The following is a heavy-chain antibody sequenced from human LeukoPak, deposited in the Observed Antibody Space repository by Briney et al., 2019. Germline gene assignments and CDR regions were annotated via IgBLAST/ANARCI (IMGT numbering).Heavy chain of an antibody. CDR2: ISSSSSYI. Sequence: PGGSLRLSCAASGFTFSDYYMSWIRQAPGKGLEWVSSISSSSSYIYYADSVKGRFTISRDNAKNSLYLQMNSLRAEDTAVYYCARDLVRQQPLDYWGQGTLVTVSS. V-gene: IGHV3-11*06. CDR3: ARDLVRQQPLDY. D-gene: IGHD6-13*01. CDR1: GFTFSDYY. J-gene: IGHJ4*02.